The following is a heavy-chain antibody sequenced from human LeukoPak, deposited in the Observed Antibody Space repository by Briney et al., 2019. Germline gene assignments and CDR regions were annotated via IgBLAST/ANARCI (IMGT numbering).Heavy chain of an antibody. D-gene: IGHD2-2*02. CDR2: IYYSGST. V-gene: IGHV4-31*03. CDR3: ARVGDCSSTSCYTRYYYYYMDV. J-gene: IGHJ6*03. Sequence: PSETLSLTCTVSGGSISSGGYYWSWIRQHPGKGLEWIGYIYYSGSTYYNPSLKSRVTIPVDTSKNQFSLKLSSVTAADTAVYYCARVGDCSSTSCYTRYYYYYMDVWGKGTTVTVSS. CDR1: GGSISSGGYY.